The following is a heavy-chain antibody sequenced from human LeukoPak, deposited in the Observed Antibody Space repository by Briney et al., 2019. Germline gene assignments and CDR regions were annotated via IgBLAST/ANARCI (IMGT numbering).Heavy chain of an antibody. V-gene: IGHV1-8*02. CDR3: ARGRRPIVVVPDDIHKPLNYFDP. J-gene: IGHJ5*02. CDR1: GYTFSSYD. Sequence: ASVKVSCKASGYTFSSYDINWVRQATGQGLECMGWMNPNSGNTGYAQKFQGRVTTTRNTSISTAYMELSSLRSEDTAVYYCARGRRPIVVVPDDIHKPLNYFDPWGQGTLVTVSS. CDR2: MNPNSGNT. D-gene: IGHD2-2*01.